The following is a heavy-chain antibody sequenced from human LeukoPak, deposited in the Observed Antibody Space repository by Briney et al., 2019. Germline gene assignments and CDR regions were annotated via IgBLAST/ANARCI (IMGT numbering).Heavy chain of an antibody. CDR2: ISSNGGYT. J-gene: IGHJ4*02. V-gene: IGHV3-23*01. CDR1: GFTFADYI. Sequence: GGSLRLSCTTSGFTFADYIMSWSRQAPGKGLDWVSAISSNGGYTYYADSVKGRFTISRDNSKNTLYLQTDSLRAEDTAVYYCAKAGQWLPYYYDYWGQGALVIVSS. D-gene: IGHD6-19*01. CDR3: AKAGQWLPYYYDY.